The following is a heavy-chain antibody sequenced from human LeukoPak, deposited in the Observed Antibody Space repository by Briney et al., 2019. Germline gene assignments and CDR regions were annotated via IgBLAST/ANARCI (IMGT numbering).Heavy chain of an antibody. V-gene: IGHV1-69*13. CDR1: GGTFSSYA. CDR3: ASHRNNYGSGNYYYYGMDV. CDR2: IIPIFGTA. Sequence: ASVKVSCKASGGTFSSYAISWVRQAPGQGLEWMGGIIPIFGTANYAQKFQGRVTITADESTSTAYMELSSLRSEDTAVYYCASHRNNYGSGNYYYYGMDVWGQGTTVTVSS. J-gene: IGHJ6*02. D-gene: IGHD3-10*01.